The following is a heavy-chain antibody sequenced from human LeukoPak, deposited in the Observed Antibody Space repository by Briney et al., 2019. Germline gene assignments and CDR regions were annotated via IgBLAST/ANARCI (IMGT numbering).Heavy chain of an antibody. D-gene: IGHD3-22*01. V-gene: IGHV4-30-2*01. CDR2: IYHSGST. J-gene: IGHJ4*02. Sequence: PSQTLSLTCTVSGGSISSGGYYWSWIRQPPGKGLEWIGYIYHSGSTYYNPSLKSRVTISVDTSKNQFSLKLSSVTAADTAVYYCARGGYYDSSGYYYFSYWGQGTLVTVSS. CDR1: GGSISSGGYY. CDR3: ARGGYYDSSGYYYFSY.